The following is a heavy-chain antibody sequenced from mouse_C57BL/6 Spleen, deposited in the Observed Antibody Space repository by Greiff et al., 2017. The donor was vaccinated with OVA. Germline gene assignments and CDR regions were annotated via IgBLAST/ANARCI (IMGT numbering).Heavy chain of an antibody. J-gene: IGHJ4*01. D-gene: IGHD1-1*01. CDR1: GFTFSDYG. V-gene: IGHV5-17*01. CDR2: ISSGSSTI. CDR3: AKGGVVDAMDY. Sequence: EVKLMESGGGLVKPGGSLKLSCAASGFTFSDYGMHWVRQAPEKGLEWVAYISSGSSTIYYADTVKGRFTISRDNAKNTLFLQMTSLRSEDTAMYYCAKGGVVDAMDYWGQGTSVTVSS.